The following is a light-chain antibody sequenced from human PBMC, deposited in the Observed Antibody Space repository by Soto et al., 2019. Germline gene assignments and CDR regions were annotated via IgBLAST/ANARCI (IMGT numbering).Light chain of an antibody. CDR3: HSYDSSRSGWV. J-gene: IGLJ3*02. Sequence: QSVLTQPPSVSGAPGQRVTISCSGSRSSIGAGYDVHWYQQLPGTAPKLLIYGNTNRPSRVPDRFSGSNSGTSASLAITGLQADDEGDYYCHSYDSSRSGWVFCGGTHPTV. CDR1: RSSIGAGYD. V-gene: IGLV1-40*01. CDR2: GNT.